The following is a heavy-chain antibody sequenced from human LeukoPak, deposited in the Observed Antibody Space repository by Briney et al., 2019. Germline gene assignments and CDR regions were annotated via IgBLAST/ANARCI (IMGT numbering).Heavy chain of an antibody. D-gene: IGHD3-10*01. V-gene: IGHV1-69*05. CDR1: VGTFSSYA. CDR2: IIPIFGTA. J-gene: IGHJ4*02. Sequence: SVKGSCKASVGTFSSYAISWVRQAPGQGLEWMGGIIPIFGTANYAQKVQGRVTISTGESTSTAYMELSSLRSEDTAVYYCARAEVPKDRYGSGSYYRGGFDYWGQGTLVTVSS. CDR3: ARAEVPKDRYGSGSYYRGGFDY.